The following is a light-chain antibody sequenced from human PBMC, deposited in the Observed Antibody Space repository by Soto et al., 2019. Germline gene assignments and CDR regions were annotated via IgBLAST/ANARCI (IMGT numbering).Light chain of an antibody. CDR3: QQYGSSPRT. V-gene: IGKV3-20*01. CDR2: GAS. CDR1: QSVSSSY. J-gene: IGKJ2*01. Sequence: EIVLTQSPGTLSLSPGERATLSCRASQSVSSSYLAWYQQKPGQAPRHLIYGASSRATGIPDRFSGSGSGTDFTLTISRLEPEYCAVYYCQQYGSSPRTFGQGTKLETK.